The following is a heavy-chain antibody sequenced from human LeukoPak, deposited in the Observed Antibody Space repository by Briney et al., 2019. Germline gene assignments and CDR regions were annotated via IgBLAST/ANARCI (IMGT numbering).Heavy chain of an antibody. V-gene: IGHV3-7*01. J-gene: IGHJ3*02. CDR3: ARDGWYSSSIGYAFDI. Sequence: GGSLRLSCTASGFSFSRYWLSWVRQAPGKGLEWVANIKFDGNEKYYVDSVKGRFTISRDNAKNSLYLQMNSLRAEDTAVYYCARDGWYSSSIGYAFDIWGQGTMVTVSS. CDR2: IKFDGNEK. CDR1: GFSFSRYW. D-gene: IGHD6-6*01.